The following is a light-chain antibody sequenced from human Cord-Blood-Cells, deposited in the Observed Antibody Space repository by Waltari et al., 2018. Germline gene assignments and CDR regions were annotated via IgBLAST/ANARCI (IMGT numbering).Light chain of an antibody. CDR3: SSYTSSSWV. V-gene: IGLV2-14*01. CDR2: DVS. Sequence: QSALTQPASVSGSPGQSITISCTGTSSDGCGYNYVPWYQQHPGKAPKLMIYDVSKRPSGVSNRFSGSKSGNTASLTISGLQAEDEADYYCSSYTSSSWVFGGGTKLTVL. CDR1: SSDGCGYNY. J-gene: IGLJ3*02.